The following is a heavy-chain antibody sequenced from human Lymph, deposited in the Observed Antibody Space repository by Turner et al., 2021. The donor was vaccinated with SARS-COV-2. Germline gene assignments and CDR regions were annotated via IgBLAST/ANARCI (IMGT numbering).Heavy chain of an antibody. J-gene: IGHJ4*02. Sequence: EVLLFLLGGVLAQSGGSQILFSAATGFPFSSYAMSWVRQDPGMGVEWGATISGSGCRTYYAVSVKDRFTISSDNSKNTLYLQMNSLRAEDTAVYYCAKNEMAMIVVVITLFDYGGQGTLVTVSS. D-gene: IGHD3-22*01. CDR2: ISGSGCRT. CDR3: AKNEMAMIVVVITLFDY. V-gene: IGHV3-23*01. CDR1: GFPFSSYA.